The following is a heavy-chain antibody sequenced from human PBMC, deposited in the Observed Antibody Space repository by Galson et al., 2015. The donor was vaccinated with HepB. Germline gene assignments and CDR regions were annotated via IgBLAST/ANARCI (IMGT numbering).Heavy chain of an antibody. D-gene: IGHD3-9*01. CDR3: ARDQNILTGYSRVGYYYGMDV. Sequence: SVKVSCKASGYTFTSYGISWVRQAPGQGLEWMGWISAYNGNTNYAQKLQGRVTMTTDTSTSTAYMELRSLRSDDTAVYYCARDQNILTGYSRVGYYYGMDVWGQGTTVTVSS. V-gene: IGHV1-18*04. J-gene: IGHJ6*02. CDR2: ISAYNGNT. CDR1: GYTFTSYG.